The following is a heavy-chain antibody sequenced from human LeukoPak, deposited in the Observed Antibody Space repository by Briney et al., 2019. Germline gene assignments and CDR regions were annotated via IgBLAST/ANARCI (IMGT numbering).Heavy chain of an antibody. V-gene: IGHV3-48*01. D-gene: IGHD3-22*01. Sequence: PGGSLRLSCAASGFTFSTYSMNWVRQAPGKGLEWVSFITTSSSTTYYADSVKGRFTISRDNAKNSLYLQMNSLRAEDTAVYYCARGWLYPTSFDYWGQGTLVTVSS. CDR2: ITTSSSTT. J-gene: IGHJ4*02. CDR3: ARGWLYPTSFDY. CDR1: GFTFSTYS.